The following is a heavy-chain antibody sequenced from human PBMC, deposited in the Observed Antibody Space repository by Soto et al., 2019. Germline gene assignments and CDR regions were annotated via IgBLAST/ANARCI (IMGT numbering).Heavy chain of an antibody. D-gene: IGHD3-10*01. CDR3: ARDRSRGRGGGTFSPLGMDV. CDR2: IIPIFGTA. V-gene: IGHV1-69*06. CDR1: GGTFSSYA. Sequence: QVQLVQSGAEVKKPGSSVKVSCKASGGTFSSYAISWVRQAPGQGLEWMGGIIPIFGTANYAQKFQGRVTITADKSTSTAYMALSSLRSEDTAVYYCARDRSRGRGGGTFSPLGMDVWGQGTTVTVSS. J-gene: IGHJ6*02.